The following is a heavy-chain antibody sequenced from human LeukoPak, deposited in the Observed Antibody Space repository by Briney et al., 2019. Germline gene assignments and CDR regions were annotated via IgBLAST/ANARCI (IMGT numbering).Heavy chain of an antibody. J-gene: IGHJ5*02. Sequence: GGSLRLSCAASGFTFRSYGMNWVRQAPGKGLEWVSAISGGGVTTYYADSVKGRFTISRDNSKNTLYLQMNGLRAEDTAVYYCAKDRLVVAFRSRNWFDPWGQGTLVTVSS. D-gene: IGHD2-2*01. V-gene: IGHV3-23*01. CDR1: GFTFRSYG. CDR3: AKDRLVVAFRSRNWFDP. CDR2: ISGGGVTT.